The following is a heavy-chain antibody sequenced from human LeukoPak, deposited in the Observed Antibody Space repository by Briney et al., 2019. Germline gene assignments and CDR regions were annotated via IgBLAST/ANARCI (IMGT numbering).Heavy chain of an antibody. V-gene: IGHV3-66*02. CDR1: GFTFSSYS. CDR3: ARDFLSDDILTGYYMSGMDV. D-gene: IGHD3-9*01. Sequence: GGSLRLSCAASGFTFSSYSMNWVRQAPGKGLEWVSVIYSGGSTYYADSVKGRFTISRDNSKNTLYLQMNSLRAEDTAVYYCARDFLSDDILTGYYMSGMDVWGQGTTVTVSS. CDR2: IYSGGST. J-gene: IGHJ6*02.